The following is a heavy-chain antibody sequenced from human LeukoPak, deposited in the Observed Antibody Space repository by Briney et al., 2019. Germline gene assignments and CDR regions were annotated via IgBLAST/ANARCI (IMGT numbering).Heavy chain of an antibody. Sequence: PSETLSLTCTVSGGSISSGSHYWSWIRQPAGKGLEWIGRIYSSGNTNYNPSLKSRVTILLDTSKNQFSLNLSSVTAADTAVYYCAGEVGGSWFDPWGLGTLVTVSS. V-gene: IGHV4-61*02. J-gene: IGHJ5*02. D-gene: IGHD1-26*01. CDR1: GGSISSGSHY. CDR3: AGEVGGSWFDP. CDR2: IYSSGNT.